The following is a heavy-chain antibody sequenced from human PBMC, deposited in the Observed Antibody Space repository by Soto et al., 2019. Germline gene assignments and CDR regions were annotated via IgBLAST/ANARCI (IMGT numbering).Heavy chain of an antibody. V-gene: IGHV3-30*18. Sequence: GGSLRLSCAASGFIFSSFGLHWVRQAPGRGLEWVAVISYDEINKYYADSVKGRFTISRDNSKKTLYLQMNNLRAEDTAVYYCAKDRGSSWYYFDSWGQGTLVTVSS. CDR1: GFIFSSFG. CDR3: AKDRGSSWYYFDS. D-gene: IGHD6-13*01. CDR2: ISYDEINK. J-gene: IGHJ4*02.